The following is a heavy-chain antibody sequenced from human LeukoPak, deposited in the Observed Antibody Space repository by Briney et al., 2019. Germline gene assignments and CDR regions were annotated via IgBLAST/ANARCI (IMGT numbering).Heavy chain of an antibody. Sequence: SQTLSLTCTVSGGSISSGDYYWSWIRQPPGKGLEWIGYIYYSGSTYYNPSLKSRVTISVDTSKNQFSLKLSSVTAADTAVYYCASGDYYDGSGYYPNAFDIWGQGTMVTVSS. V-gene: IGHV4-30-4*01. CDR3: ASGDYYDGSGYYPNAFDI. CDR2: IYYSGST. J-gene: IGHJ3*02. CDR1: GGSISSGDYY. D-gene: IGHD3-22*01.